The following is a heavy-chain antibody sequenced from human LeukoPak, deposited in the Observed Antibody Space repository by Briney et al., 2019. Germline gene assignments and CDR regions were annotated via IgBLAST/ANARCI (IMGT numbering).Heavy chain of an antibody. Sequence: GESLKISCKGSGYRFTNYWIGWVRQMPGKGLEWMGVIYPGDSDTRYNPSFQGQVTISADKSIGTAYLQWSSLGASDTALYYCAIGGDSTTSCYRCFAYWGQGTLVTVSS. CDR3: AIGGDSTTSCYRCFAY. CDR2: IYPGDSDT. CDR1: GYRFTNYW. V-gene: IGHV5-51*01. J-gene: IGHJ4*02. D-gene: IGHD2-2*02.